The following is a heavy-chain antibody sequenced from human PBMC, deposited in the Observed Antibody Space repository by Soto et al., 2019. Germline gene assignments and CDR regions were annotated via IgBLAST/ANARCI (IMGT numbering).Heavy chain of an antibody. V-gene: IGHV4-59*08. CDR2: IYYSGST. Sequence: SETLSLTCTVSGGSISSYYWSWIRQPPGKGLEWIGYIYYSGSTNYNPSLKSRVTISVDTSKNQFSLKLSSVTAADTAVYYCARLNIVATIVWFDPWGQGTLVTVSS. D-gene: IGHD5-12*01. CDR1: GGSISSYY. CDR3: ARLNIVATIVWFDP. J-gene: IGHJ5*02.